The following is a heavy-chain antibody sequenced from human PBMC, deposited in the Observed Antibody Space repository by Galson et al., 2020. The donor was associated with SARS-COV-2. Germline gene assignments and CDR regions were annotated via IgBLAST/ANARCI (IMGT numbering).Heavy chain of an antibody. Sequence: GGSLRLSCTVSGFTFNNYGLHWVRQRPGKGLEWVAVISYEGSLKYYADSVMGRFAISRDSSKKTVYLQMTSLRPEDTAVYYCAKNSGVFAFSSSYYIDSWGQGTLVTVSS. CDR1: GFTFNNYG. CDR2: ISYEGSLK. D-gene: IGHD3-3*01. V-gene: IGHV3-30*18. J-gene: IGHJ4*02. CDR3: AKNSGVFAFSSSYYIDS.